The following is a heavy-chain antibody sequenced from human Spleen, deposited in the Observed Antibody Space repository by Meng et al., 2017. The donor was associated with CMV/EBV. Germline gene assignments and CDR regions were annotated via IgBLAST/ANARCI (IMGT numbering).Heavy chain of an antibody. CDR3: ARSGRNPGGIRKWWFDP. D-gene: IGHD1-14*01. J-gene: IGHJ5*02. Sequence: SISSGGYYWSWIRQHPGKGLEWIGYIYYSGSTYYNPSLKSRVTISVDTSKNQFSLKLSSVTAADTAVYYCARSGRNPGGIRKWWFDPWGQGTLVTVSS. CDR2: IYYSGST. V-gene: IGHV4-31*02. CDR1: SISSGGYY.